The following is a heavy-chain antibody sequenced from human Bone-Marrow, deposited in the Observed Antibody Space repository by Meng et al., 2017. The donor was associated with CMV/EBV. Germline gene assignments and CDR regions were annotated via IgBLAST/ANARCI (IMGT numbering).Heavy chain of an antibody. CDR3: AREVPTTDYFDF. V-gene: IGHV4-39*07. J-gene: IGHJ4*02. CDR1: GGSIKNTDYC. D-gene: IGHD4/OR15-4a*01. Sequence: SEPLSLTCTVSGGSIKNTDYCWSWVRQPPGQGLEWIATVYCRGSSFYNPSLKSRVTMSVDSSKSQFYLRLSSVTAADTALYYCAREVPTTDYFDFWGPGRLVTVSS. CDR2: VYCRGSS.